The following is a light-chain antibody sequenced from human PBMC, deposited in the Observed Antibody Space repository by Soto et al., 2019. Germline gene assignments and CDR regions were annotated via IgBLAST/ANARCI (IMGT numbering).Light chain of an antibody. J-gene: IGKJ1*01. V-gene: IGKV2-28*01. CDR2: LGS. CDR3: MQPLQSWT. Sequence: DIVMTQSPLSLPVTPGEPASISCTSSQSLLHSNGYSYLDWYLQKPGQSPQLLIYLGSNRASGVPDRFSGSGSGTDFTLKISRVEAEDVGVYYCMQPLQSWTFGQGTKVDIK. CDR1: QSLLHSNGYSY.